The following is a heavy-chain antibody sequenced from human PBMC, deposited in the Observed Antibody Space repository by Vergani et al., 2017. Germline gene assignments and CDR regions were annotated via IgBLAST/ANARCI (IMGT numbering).Heavy chain of an antibody. J-gene: IGHJ4*02. V-gene: IGHV3-7*01. CDR3: AKALLYSSGWYSIGY. CDR2: IKQDGSEK. Sequence: EVQLVESGGGLVQPGGSLRLSCAASGFTFSSYWMSWVRQAPGKGLEWVANIKQDGSEKYYVDSVKGRFTISRDNAKNSLYLQMNSLRAEDTAVYYCAKALLYSSGWYSIGYWGQGTLVTVSS. D-gene: IGHD6-19*01. CDR1: GFTFSSYW.